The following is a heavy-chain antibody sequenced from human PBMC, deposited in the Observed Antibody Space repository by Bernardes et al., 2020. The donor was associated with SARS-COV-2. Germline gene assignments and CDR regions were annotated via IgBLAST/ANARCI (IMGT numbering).Heavy chain of an antibody. CDR3: ARRPYSSSSEDPGY. CDR2: ISSSSSYI. D-gene: IGHD6-6*01. J-gene: IGHJ4*02. V-gene: IGHV3-21*01. CDR1: GFTFSSYS. Sequence: GGSLRLSCAASGFTFSSYSMNWVRQAPGKGLEWVSSISSSSSYIYYADSVKGRFTISRDNAKNSLYLQMNSLRTEDTAVYYCARRPYSSSSEDPGYWGQGTLVTVSS.